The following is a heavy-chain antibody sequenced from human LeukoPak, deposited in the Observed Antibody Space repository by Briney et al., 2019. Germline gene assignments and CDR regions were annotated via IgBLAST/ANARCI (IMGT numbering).Heavy chain of an antibody. CDR3: ARGRSQYYDFWSGRYGLDY. V-gene: IGHV1-69*13. J-gene: IGHJ4*02. D-gene: IGHD3-3*01. CDR2: IIPIFGTA. CDR1: GGTFSSYA. Sequence: SVKVSCKASGGTFSSYAISWVRQAPGQGLEWMGGIIPIFGTANYAQKFQGRVTITADESTSTAYMELSSLRSEDTAVYYCARGRSQYYDFWSGRYGLDYWGQGTLVTVSS.